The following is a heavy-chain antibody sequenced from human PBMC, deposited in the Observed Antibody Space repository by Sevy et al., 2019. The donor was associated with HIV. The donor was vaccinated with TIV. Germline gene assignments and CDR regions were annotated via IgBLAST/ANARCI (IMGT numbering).Heavy chain of an antibody. CDR3: ARGSWAEEGTYYYGSGSYYEYYYYYYMDV. Sequence: ASVKVSCKASGYTFTGYYMHWVRQAPGQGLEWMGWINPNSGGTNYAQKFQGWVTMTRDTSISTAYMELSRLRSDDTAGYYRARGSWAEEGTYYYGSGSYYEYYYYYYMDVWGKGTTVTVSS. CDR1: GYTFTGYY. CDR2: INPNSGGT. V-gene: IGHV1-2*04. J-gene: IGHJ6*03. D-gene: IGHD3-10*01.